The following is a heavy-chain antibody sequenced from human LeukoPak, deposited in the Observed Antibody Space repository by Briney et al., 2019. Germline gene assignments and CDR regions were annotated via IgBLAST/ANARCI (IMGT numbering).Heavy chain of an antibody. J-gene: IGHJ6*03. CDR1: GFTFDDYG. D-gene: IGHD2-2*01. V-gene: IGHV3-20*04. CDR3: ARAGSCSSTSCHKLTYYYYYMDV. CDR2: INWNGGST. Sequence: GGSLRLSCAASGFTFDDYGMSWVRQAPGKGLEWVSGINWNGGSTGYADSVKGRFTISRDNAKNSLYLQMNSLRAEDTALYYCARAGSCSSTSCHKLTYYYYYMDVWGKGTTVTVSS.